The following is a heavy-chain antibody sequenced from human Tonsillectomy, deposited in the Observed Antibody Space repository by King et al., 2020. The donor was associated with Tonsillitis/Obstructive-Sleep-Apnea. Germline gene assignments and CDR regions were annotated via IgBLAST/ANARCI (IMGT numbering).Heavy chain of an antibody. CDR3: ATPNDGSNSWPRYRYFDY. D-gene: IGHD2-2*01. CDR2: TSYDGVHK. CDR1: GITIRSFA. J-gene: IGHJ4*02. V-gene: IGHV3-30*03. Sequence: VQLVESGGGVVQPGKSLRLSCAASGITIRSFAMHWVRQAPGKGLEWVAVTSYDGVHKYYADSVKGRFTISRDNSKNTLYLQMNSLRAEDTAVYYCATPNDGSNSWPRYRYFDYWGQGTLVSVSS.